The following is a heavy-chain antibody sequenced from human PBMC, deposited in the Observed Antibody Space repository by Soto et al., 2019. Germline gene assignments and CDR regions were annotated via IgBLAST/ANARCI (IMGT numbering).Heavy chain of an antibody. CDR1: GGSISSYY. V-gene: IGHV4-59*01. CDR2: IYYSGST. CDR3: ARDGTAGGRYPSFFDY. Sequence: SETLSLTCTVSGGSISSYYWSWIRQPPGKGLEWIGYIYYSGSTNYNPSLKSRVTISVDTSKNQFSLKLSSVTAADTAVYYCARDGTAGGRYPSFFDYLGQGTLVTVSS. D-gene: IGHD1-7*01. J-gene: IGHJ4*02.